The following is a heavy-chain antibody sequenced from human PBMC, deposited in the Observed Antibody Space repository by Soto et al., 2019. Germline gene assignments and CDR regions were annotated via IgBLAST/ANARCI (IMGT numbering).Heavy chain of an antibody. J-gene: IGHJ6*02. D-gene: IGHD2-2*01. CDR3: ARSPARPYYYYYHGMDV. CDR2: ISSSSSTI. V-gene: IGHV3-48*02. CDR1: GFTFSSYS. Sequence: GWSLRLSCAASGFTFSSYSMNWVRQAPGKGLEWVSYISSSSSTIYYADSVKGRFTISRDNAKNSLYLQMNSLRDEDTAVYYCARSPARPYYYYYHGMDVWGQGTTVTVSS.